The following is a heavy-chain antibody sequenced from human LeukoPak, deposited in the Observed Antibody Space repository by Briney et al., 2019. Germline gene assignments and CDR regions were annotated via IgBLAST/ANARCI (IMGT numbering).Heavy chain of an antibody. Sequence: PGGSLRLSCAASGFTVSSNYMSWVRQAPGKGLEWVSRINSDGSSTSYADSVKGRFTISRDNAKNTLYLQMNSLRAEDTAVYYCASKYCSGGSCYTNWFDPWGQGTLVTVSS. J-gene: IGHJ5*02. CDR3: ASKYCSGGSCYTNWFDP. D-gene: IGHD2-15*01. V-gene: IGHV3-74*01. CDR1: GFTVSSNY. CDR2: INSDGSST.